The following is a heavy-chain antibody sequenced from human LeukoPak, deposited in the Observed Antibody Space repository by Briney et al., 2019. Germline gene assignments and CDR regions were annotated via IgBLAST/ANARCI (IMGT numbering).Heavy chain of an antibody. V-gene: IGHV1-69*05. CDR2: IIPIFGTA. CDR3: VRDRGEWSYSHDY. J-gene: IGHJ4*02. CDR1: GGTFSSYA. Sequence: SVKVSCKASGGTFSSYAISWVRQAPGQGLEWMGGIIPIFGTANYAQKFQGRVTITTDESTSTAYMELSSLRSEDTAVYYCVRDRGEWSYSHDYWGQGTLVTVSS. D-gene: IGHD3-10*01.